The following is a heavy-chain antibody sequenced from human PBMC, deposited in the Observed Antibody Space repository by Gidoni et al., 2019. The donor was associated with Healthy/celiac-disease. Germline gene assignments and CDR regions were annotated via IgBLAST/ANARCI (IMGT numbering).Heavy chain of an antibody. Sequence: QVQLQQWGAGLLKPSETLSLPCAVYGGSSSGSYWSWIRQPPGKGLEWIGEINHSGSTNYNPSLKSRVTISVDTSKNQFSLKLSSVTAADTAVYYCARYQQLVLWAFATYGMDVWGQGTTVTVSS. J-gene: IGHJ6*02. D-gene: IGHD6-6*01. CDR2: INHSGST. CDR1: GGSSSGSY. V-gene: IGHV4-34*01. CDR3: ARYQQLVLWAFATYGMDV.